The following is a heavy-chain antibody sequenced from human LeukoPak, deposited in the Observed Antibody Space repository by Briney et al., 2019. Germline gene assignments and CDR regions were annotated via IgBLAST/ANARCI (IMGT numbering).Heavy chain of an antibody. V-gene: IGHV4-39*02. J-gene: IGHJ4*02. D-gene: IGHD3-10*01. Sequence: SETLSLTCTVSGGSISSSSYYWGWIRQPPGKGLEWIGSIYYSGSTYYNPSLKSRVTISVDTSKNQFSLKLSSVTAADTAVYYCARENYYGSGSYYSYWGQGTLVTVSS. CDR2: IYYSGST. CDR3: ARENYYGSGSYYSY. CDR1: GGSISSSSYY.